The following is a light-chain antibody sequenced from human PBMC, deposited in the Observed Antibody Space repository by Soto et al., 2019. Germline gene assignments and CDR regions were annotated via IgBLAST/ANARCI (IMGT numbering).Light chain of an antibody. CDR1: QSVDSK. CDR2: DAS. Sequence: EIVMTQSPATLSVSQGERAIFSCRASQSVDSKLAWYQQKLGQAPRLLIYDASTRATGIPARFSGSGSGTEFTLTLSSLQSEDFAIYYCQQYYVWNTCGGGTKVDIK. V-gene: IGKV3D-15*01. J-gene: IGKJ4*01. CDR3: QQYYVWNT.